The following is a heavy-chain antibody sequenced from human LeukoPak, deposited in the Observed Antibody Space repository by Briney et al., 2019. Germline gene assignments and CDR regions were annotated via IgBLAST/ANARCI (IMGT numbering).Heavy chain of an antibody. CDR3: ARAPREWLLGYYFDY. CDR1: GFTFSTYW. J-gene: IGHJ4*02. V-gene: IGHV3-7*01. Sequence: GGSLRLSCAASGFTFSTYWMSWVRQAPGKGLEWVANVKYDGSEKYYVDSVNGRFTISRDNAKNSLYLQMKSLRAEDTAVYYCARAPREWLLGYYFDYWGQGTLVTVSS. CDR2: VKYDGSEK. D-gene: IGHD3-3*01.